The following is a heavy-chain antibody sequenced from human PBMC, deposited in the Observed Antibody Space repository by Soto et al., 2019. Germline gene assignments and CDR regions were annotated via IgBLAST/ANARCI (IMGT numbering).Heavy chain of an antibody. CDR1: GYTFTSYG. CDR3: ARDPYPSTGPSP. D-gene: IGHD2-2*01. CDR2: ISAYNGNT. V-gene: IGHV1-18*01. J-gene: IGHJ5*02. Sequence: QVPLVQSGAEVKKPGASVKVSCKASGYTFTSYGISWVRQAPGQGLEWMGWISAYNGNTNYAQKLQGRVTMTTDTSTSTGYMGLRRLGSDDTAVYYCARDPYPSTGPSPWGQGTLVTVSS.